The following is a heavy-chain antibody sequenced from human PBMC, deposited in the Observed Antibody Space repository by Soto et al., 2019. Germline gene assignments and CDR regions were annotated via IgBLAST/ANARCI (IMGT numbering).Heavy chain of an antibody. V-gene: IGHV3-64*01. CDR3: ARQGRAVSSYYFDY. CDR1: GFTFSSYA. Sequence: EVQLVESGGGLVQPGGSLRLSCAASGFTFSSYAMHWVREAPGEGLEDVSGVSSNGGSKDYANSVKGRFTISRDNSKNTLYLQMGSLRAEDLAVYYCARQGRAVSSYYFDYWGHGTLVTVSS. CDR2: VSSNGGSK. D-gene: IGHD3-10*01. J-gene: IGHJ4*01.